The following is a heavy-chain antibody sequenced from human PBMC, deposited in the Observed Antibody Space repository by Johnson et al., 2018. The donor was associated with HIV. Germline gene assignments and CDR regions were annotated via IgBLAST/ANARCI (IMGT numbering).Heavy chain of an antibody. J-gene: IGHJ3*02. V-gene: IGHV3-30*04. D-gene: IGHD1-20*01. Sequence: QVQLVESGGGVVQPGRSLRLSCAASGFTFSSYAMHWVRQAPGKGLEWVAVISYDGSNKYYADSVKGRFTISRDNSKNTLYLQMNSLRAEDTAVYDCARDKWNEDIWGQGTMVTVSS. CDR3: ARDKWNEDI. CDR1: GFTFSSYA. CDR2: ISYDGSNK.